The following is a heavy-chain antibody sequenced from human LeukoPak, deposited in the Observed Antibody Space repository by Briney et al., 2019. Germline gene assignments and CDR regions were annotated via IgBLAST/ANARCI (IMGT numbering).Heavy chain of an antibody. V-gene: IGHV4-31*03. CDR3: ARAQPLGDIVVVPAASPNWFDP. Sequence: TLSLTCTLSAGSITSGGYYWSWILQHPWKGLEWTGYIYYSGTTYNNPSLKSRVTISVDTSKNQFSLKLSSVTAADTAVYYCARAQPLGDIVVVPAASPNWFDPWGQGTLVTVSS. CDR2: IYYSGTT. D-gene: IGHD2-2*01. CDR1: AGSITSGGYY. J-gene: IGHJ5*02.